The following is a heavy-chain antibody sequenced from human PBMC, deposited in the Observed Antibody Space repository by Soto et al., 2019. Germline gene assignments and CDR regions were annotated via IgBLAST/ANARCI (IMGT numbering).Heavy chain of an antibody. CDR2: IIPILGIA. CDR1: GGTFSSYT. J-gene: IGHJ6*03. Sequence: QVQLVQSGAEVKKPGSSVKVSCKASGGTFSSYTISWVRQAPGQGLEWMGRIIPILGIANYAQKFHGRVTITADKSTSTAYMELSRLRYEDTAVYYCESKVASICNYYYYTDVWGKGTTGTVSS. D-gene: IGHD5-12*01. V-gene: IGHV1-69*02. CDR3: ESKVASICNYYYYTDV.